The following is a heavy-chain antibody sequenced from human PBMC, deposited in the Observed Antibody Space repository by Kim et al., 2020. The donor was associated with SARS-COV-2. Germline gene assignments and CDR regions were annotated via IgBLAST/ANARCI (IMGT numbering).Heavy chain of an antibody. J-gene: IGHJ4*02. V-gene: IGHV4-39*01. CDR3: LTRYEDFDY. D-gene: IGHD3-3*01. CDR1: GGSISSSSYY. Sequence: SETLSLTCTVSGGSISSSSYYWGWIRQPPGKGLEWIGSIYYSGSTYYNPSLKSRVTISVDTSKNQFSLKLSSVTAADTAVYYCLTRYEDFDYWGQGTLVTVSS. CDR2: IYYSGST.